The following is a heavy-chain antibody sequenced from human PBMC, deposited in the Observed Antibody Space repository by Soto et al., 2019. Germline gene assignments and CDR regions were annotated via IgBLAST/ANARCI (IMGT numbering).Heavy chain of an antibody. D-gene: IGHD3-16*01. CDR3: AMVDVYVTPSPQDV. Sequence: QVQLVQSGAEVKNPGASVKVSCKASGYTFTRYGIGWARQAPGQGLEWMGWINTYNGNTNYAQNVQGRVTLTTDTSTSTAYMELRSLRSHDTAIYYCAMVDVYVTPSPQDVWGQGPTVIVSS. J-gene: IGHJ6*02. V-gene: IGHV1-18*01. CDR1: GYTFTRYG. CDR2: INTYNGNT.